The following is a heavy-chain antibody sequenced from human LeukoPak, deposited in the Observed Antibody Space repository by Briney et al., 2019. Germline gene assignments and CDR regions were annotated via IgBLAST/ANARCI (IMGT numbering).Heavy chain of an antibody. V-gene: IGHV4-61*02. CDR1: GGSISSRSYY. D-gene: IGHD2-21*02. CDR3: ARTYCGGDCRGYYYHYYMDV. CDR2: IYTSGST. Sequence: PSETLSLTCTVSGGSISSRSYYWRWIRQPAGKGLEWIGRIYTSGSTNYNPSLKSRVTISVDRSKNQFSLQLSSVTAADTAVYYCARTYCGGDCRGYYYHYYMDVWGKGTTVTISS. J-gene: IGHJ6*03.